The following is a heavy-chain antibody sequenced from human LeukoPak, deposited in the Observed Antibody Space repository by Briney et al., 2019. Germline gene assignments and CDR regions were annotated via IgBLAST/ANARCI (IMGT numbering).Heavy chain of an antibody. Sequence: GGSLRLSCAASGFTFSDYSMNWVRQAPGKGLEWVSYISISSSSMYYAESVKGRFTISRDNAQSSLHLQMNSLRDEDTAVYYCARGKGAYSWESDYWGQGALVTVSS. J-gene: IGHJ4*02. D-gene: IGHD3-16*01. V-gene: IGHV3-48*02. CDR3: ARGKGAYSWESDY. CDR2: ISISSSSM. CDR1: GFTFSDYS.